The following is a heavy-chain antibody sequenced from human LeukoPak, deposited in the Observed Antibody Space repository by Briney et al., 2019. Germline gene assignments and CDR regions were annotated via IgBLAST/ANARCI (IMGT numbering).Heavy chain of an antibody. Sequence: SETLSLTCTVSGGSISSYYWSWIRQPPGKGLEWIGYIYYSGSTNYNPSPKSRVTISVDTSKNQFSLKLSSVTAADTAVYYCARTIVGATEPYYYYGIDVWGQGTTVTVSS. CDR1: GGSISSYY. CDR3: ARTIVGATEPYYYYGIDV. CDR2: IYYSGST. D-gene: IGHD1-26*01. V-gene: IGHV4-59*01. J-gene: IGHJ6*02.